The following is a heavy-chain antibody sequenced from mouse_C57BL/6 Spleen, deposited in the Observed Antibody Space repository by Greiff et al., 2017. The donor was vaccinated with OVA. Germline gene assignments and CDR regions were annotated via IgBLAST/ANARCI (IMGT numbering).Heavy chain of an antibody. CDR2: IHPNSGST. CDR3: ARYGGTGTDWYFDV. D-gene: IGHD4-1*01. Sequence: QVQLKQPGAELVKPGASVKLSCKASGYTFTSYWMHWVKQRPGQGLEWIGMIHPNSGSTNYNEKFKSKATLTVDKSSSTAYMQLSSLTSEDSAVYYCARYGGTGTDWYFDVWGTGTTVTVSS. J-gene: IGHJ1*03. V-gene: IGHV1-64*01. CDR1: GYTFTSYW.